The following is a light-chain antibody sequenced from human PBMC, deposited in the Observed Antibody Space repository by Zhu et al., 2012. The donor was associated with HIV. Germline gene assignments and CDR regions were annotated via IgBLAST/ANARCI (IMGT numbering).Light chain of an antibody. CDR1: HSVSST. Sequence: NVLTQSPATLSLSPGETATLSCRASHSVSSTLAWYQQKPGQAPRLLIYGAFTRATGIPARFSGRGSGTEFTLTISSLQSEDFAVYYCQQYSDWPLTFGGGTKVGSN. CDR3: QQYSDWPLT. V-gene: IGKV3-15*01. CDR2: GAF. J-gene: IGKJ4*01.